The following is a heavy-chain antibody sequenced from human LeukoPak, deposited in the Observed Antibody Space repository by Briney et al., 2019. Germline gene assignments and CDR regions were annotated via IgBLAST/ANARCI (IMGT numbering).Heavy chain of an antibody. CDR1: GFIFSSYG. J-gene: IGHJ4*02. D-gene: IGHD6-19*01. CDR2: ISYDGSLK. V-gene: IGHV3-30*03. Sequence: GGSLRLSCAASGFIFSSYGMHWVRQAPGKGLEWVAVISYDGSLKFYADSVKGRFTISRDNSKNTLYLEMNSLTAEDTAVFFCARESSGRFFDYWGQGTLVTVSS. CDR3: ARESSGRFFDY.